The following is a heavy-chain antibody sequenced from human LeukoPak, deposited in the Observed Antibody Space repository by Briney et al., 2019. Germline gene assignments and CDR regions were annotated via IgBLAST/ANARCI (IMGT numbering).Heavy chain of an antibody. CDR1: GGSISSYY. J-gene: IGHJ4*02. D-gene: IGHD3-10*01. Sequence: SETLSLTCTVSGGSISSYYWSWIRQPPGKGLEWIGDIYYSGSTNYNPSLKSRVTISVDTSKNQFSLKLSSVTAADTAVYYCARVEYYYGSGSYFDYWGQGTLVTVSS. CDR2: IYYSGST. CDR3: ARVEYYYGSGSYFDY. V-gene: IGHV4-59*13.